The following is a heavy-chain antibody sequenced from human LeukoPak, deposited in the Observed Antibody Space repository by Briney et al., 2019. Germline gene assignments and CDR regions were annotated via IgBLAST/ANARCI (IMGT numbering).Heavy chain of an antibody. CDR2: IRGSGDDT. J-gene: IGHJ4*02. CDR1: GFTFSSYA. CDR3: AKGADYGDFFDY. Sequence: GGSLRLSCAASGFTFSSYAMSWVRQAPGKGLEWVSAIRGSGDDTYYADSVKGRFTISRDNSKHTLYLQMNSLSAEDTALYYCAKGADYGDFFDYWGREPWSPSPQ. D-gene: IGHD4-17*01. V-gene: IGHV3-23*01.